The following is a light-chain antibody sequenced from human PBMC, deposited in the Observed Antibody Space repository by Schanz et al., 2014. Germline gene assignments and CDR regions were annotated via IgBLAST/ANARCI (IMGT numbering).Light chain of an antibody. CDR1: EPVGSDY. J-gene: IGKJ1*01. Sequence: EIVLTQSPSTLSLSPGEGVTLSCRASEPVGSDYVAWYQQKPDQAPRLLIDAASTRVTGVPDRFRGSGSVTKFTLTISSLEPEDSAVYYCHQYGTSWWTCGQGTKVEVK. V-gene: IGKV3-20*01. CDR2: AAS. CDR3: HQYGTSWWT.